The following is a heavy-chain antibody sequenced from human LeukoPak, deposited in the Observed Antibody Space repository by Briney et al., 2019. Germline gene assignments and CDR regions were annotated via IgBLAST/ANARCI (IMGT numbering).Heavy chain of an antibody. Sequence: PSETLSLTCTVSGGSISSSSYSWSWIQQPAEKGMEWIGRIYTSGSTNYNPSLKSRVTISVDPSKNQFSLKLSSVSAADTAVYYCARVAGSSSWDYYYYYYMDVWGKGTTVTVSS. V-gene: IGHV4-61*02. CDR1: GGSISSSSYS. D-gene: IGHD6-13*01. J-gene: IGHJ6*03. CDR3: ARVAGSSSWDYYYYYYMDV. CDR2: IYTSGST.